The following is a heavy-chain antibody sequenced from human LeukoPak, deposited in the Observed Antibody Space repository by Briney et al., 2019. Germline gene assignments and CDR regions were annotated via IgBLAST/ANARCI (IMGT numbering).Heavy chain of an antibody. Sequence: SETLSLTCTVSGGSISSYYWSWIRQPPGKGLEWFGYIYYSGSTNYNPSLKSRVTISGDTSKNQFSLKLKSVTAADTAVYYCAQSGSYYGCFDYWGQGTLVTVSS. CDR3: AQSGSYYGCFDY. V-gene: IGHV4-59*12. D-gene: IGHD1-26*01. CDR1: GGSISSYY. J-gene: IGHJ4*02. CDR2: IYYSGST.